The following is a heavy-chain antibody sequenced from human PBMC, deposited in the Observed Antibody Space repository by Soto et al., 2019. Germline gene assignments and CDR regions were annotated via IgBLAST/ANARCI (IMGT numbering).Heavy chain of an antibody. Sequence: EVQLLESGGGLVQPGGSLRLSCAASGFTFDNYGMSWVRQAPGKGLEWIGAITGAGGSTYNADSVKGLFTISRDNSKKTVYLQVDSLRVEDTAVYYCAKGNSDSFGNYDYFGMDVWGQGTTVTVSS. V-gene: IGHV3-23*01. CDR2: ITGAGGST. J-gene: IGHJ6*02. CDR3: AKGNSDSFGNYDYFGMDV. CDR1: GFTFDNYG. D-gene: IGHD4-4*01.